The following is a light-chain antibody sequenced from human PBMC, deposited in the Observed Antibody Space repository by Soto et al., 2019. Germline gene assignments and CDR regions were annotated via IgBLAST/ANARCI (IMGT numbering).Light chain of an antibody. Sequence: DIQMTQSPSSLSASVGDRVTITCRASQSISSYLNWYQQKPGKAPKLLINAASSLQSGVPSRFSGSGSGTEFTLTISSLQPEDFATYYCQQSYSIPTFGQGTKVEIK. CDR3: QQSYSIPT. V-gene: IGKV1-39*01. J-gene: IGKJ1*01. CDR2: AAS. CDR1: QSISSY.